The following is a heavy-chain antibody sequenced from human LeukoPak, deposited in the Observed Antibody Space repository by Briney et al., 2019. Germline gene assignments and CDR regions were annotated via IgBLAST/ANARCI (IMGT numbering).Heavy chain of an antibody. CDR3: ARDVPLRYYYGMDV. CDR1: GFTFSSYW. D-gene: IGHD2-2*01. Sequence: PGGSLRLSCAASGFTFSSYWMHWVRQAPGKGLVWVSRINSDGSSTSYADSVKGRFTISRDNAKNTPYLQMNSLRAEDTAVYYCARDVPLRYYYGMDVWGQRTTVTVSS. J-gene: IGHJ6*02. V-gene: IGHV3-74*01. CDR2: INSDGSST.